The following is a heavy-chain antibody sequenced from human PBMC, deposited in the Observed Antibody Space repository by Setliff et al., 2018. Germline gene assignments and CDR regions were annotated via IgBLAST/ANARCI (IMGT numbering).Heavy chain of an antibody. J-gene: IGHJ6*03. D-gene: IGHD3-3*01. Sequence: PSETLSLTCTVSGGSVRSHYWGWIRQSPGKGLEWIGNIHHSGSTDYNPSLKGRVSISVDTSKNQFSLKLSSVTAADTAVYYCARMSGFLYIDVWGKGTTVTLSS. CDR3: ARMSGFLYIDV. CDR2: IHHSGST. CDR1: GGSVRSHY. V-gene: IGHV4-59*08.